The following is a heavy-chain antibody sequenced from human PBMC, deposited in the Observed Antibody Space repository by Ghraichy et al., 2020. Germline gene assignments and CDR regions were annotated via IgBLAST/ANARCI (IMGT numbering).Heavy chain of an antibody. Sequence: SETLSLTFTVSGGPISTSRYYWAWIRQPPGKGLEWIGSIYYSGSTYYNPSLKSRVTISVDTSKNQFSLKLSSVTAADTAVYYCARPLGENYGAPLFDYWGQGTLVTVSS. CDR1: GGPISTSRYY. CDR2: IYYSGST. CDR3: ARPLGENYGAPLFDY. V-gene: IGHV4-39*01. J-gene: IGHJ4*02. D-gene: IGHD1-7*01.